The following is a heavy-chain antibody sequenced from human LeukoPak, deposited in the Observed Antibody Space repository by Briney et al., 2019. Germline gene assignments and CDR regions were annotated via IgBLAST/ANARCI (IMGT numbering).Heavy chain of an antibody. CDR2: IYYSGST. CDR1: GGSISSYY. J-gene: IGHJ4*02. CDR3: ARVSPGGYSYGFPFDY. D-gene: IGHD5-18*01. Sequence: SETLSLTCTVSGGSISSYYWSWIRQPPGKGLEWIGYIYYSGSTYYNPSLKSRVTISVDTSKNQFSLKLSSVTAADTAVYYCARVSPGGYSYGFPFDYWGQGTLVTVSS. V-gene: IGHV4-59*12.